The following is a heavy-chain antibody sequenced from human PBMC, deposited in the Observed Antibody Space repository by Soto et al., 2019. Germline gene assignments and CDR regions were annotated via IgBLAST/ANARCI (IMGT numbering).Heavy chain of an antibody. Sequence: EVQLEESGGGLVQPGGSLRVSCAASGFTFRSHRIHWVRQAPEKGLEWVSRIDTDGGGTSYADSVKGRFTISTDNAENTVYLQMNGLRVEDTAVYYCATVFDVWGQGTLVTVSS. CDR2: IDTDGGGT. V-gene: IGHV3-74*01. J-gene: IGHJ4*02. D-gene: IGHD4-17*01. CDR3: ATVFDV. CDR1: GFTFRSHR.